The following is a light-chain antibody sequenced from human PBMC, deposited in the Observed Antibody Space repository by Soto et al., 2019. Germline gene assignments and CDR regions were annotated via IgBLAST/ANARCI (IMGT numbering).Light chain of an antibody. Sequence: QPVLTQSPSASASLGASVKLTCTLSSGHSNYAIAWHQQQPEKGPRYLMKVNSDGSHSKGDGIPDRFSGSSSGAERYLTISSLQSEDEADYFCQTWGTGMLVFGTGTKVTVL. V-gene: IGLV4-69*01. CDR3: QTWGTGMLV. CDR2: VNSDGSH. J-gene: IGLJ1*01. CDR1: SGHSNYA.